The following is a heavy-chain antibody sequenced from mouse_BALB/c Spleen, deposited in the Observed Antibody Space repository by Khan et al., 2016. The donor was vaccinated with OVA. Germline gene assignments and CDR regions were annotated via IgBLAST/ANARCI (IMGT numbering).Heavy chain of an antibody. Sequence: VELVESGPGLVAPSQSLSITCTVSGFSLTSYGVHWVRQPPGKGLEWLGVIWAGGSTNYNSALLSRLSISKDNSKSQVFLKMNSLQTDDTVMYYCARDTTVESYWYFDVWGAGTTVTVSS. CDR2: IWAGGST. CDR1: GFSLTSYG. J-gene: IGHJ1*01. CDR3: ARDTTVESYWYFDV. D-gene: IGHD1-1*01. V-gene: IGHV2-9*02.